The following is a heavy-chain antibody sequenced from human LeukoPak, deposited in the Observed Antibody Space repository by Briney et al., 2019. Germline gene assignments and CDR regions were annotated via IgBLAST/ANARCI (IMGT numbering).Heavy chain of an antibody. CDR1: GGSISSYY. J-gene: IGHJ4*02. V-gene: IGHV4-39*07. CDR2: IYYSGST. CDR3: ARDNCSGGSCYFTTPYFDY. Sequence: SETLSLTCTVSGGSISSYYWGWIRQPPGKGMEWIGSIYYSGSTYYNPSLKSRVTISVDTSKNQFSLKLSSVTAADTAVYYCARDNCSGGSCYFTTPYFDYWGQGTLVTVSS. D-gene: IGHD2-15*01.